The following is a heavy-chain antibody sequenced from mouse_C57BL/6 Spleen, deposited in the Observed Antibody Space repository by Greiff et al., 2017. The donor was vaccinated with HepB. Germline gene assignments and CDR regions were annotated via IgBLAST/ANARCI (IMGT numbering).Heavy chain of an antibody. V-gene: IGHV1-81*01. J-gene: IGHJ4*01. CDR1: GYTFTSYG. CDR2: IYPRSGNT. Sequence: LQESGAELARPGASVKLSCKASGYTFTSYGISWVKQRTGQGLEWIGEIYPRSGNTYYNEKFKGKATLTADKSSSTAYMELRSLTSEDSAVYFCARGDYSTYAMDYWGQGTSVTVSS. CDR3: ARGDYSTYAMDY. D-gene: IGHD2-5*01.